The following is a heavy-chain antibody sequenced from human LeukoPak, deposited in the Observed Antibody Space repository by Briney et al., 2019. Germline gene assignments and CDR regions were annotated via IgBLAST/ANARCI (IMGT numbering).Heavy chain of an antibody. CDR1: GGSISSYY. J-gene: IGHJ4*02. Sequence: SETLSLTCTVSGGSISSYYWSWIRQPPGKGLEWIGYIYYSGSTNYNPSLKSRVTISVDTSKHQFSLKLSSVTAADTAVYYCARDGKQWPREYYFDYWGQGTLVTVSS. CDR3: ARDGKQWPREYYFDY. D-gene: IGHD6-19*01. CDR2: IYYSGST. V-gene: IGHV4-59*01.